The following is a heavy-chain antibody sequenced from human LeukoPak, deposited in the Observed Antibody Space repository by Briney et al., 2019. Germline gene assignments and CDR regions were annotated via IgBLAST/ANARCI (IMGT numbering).Heavy chain of an antibody. CDR3: ARAGRDAYNEDAFDI. V-gene: IGHV5-51*01. Sequence: GESLKISCKGSGYSFSIHWIAWVRQMSGKGLEWMGIIYPGDSDTRYSPSLQGQVTISADKSISTAYLQWCSLKASDTAMYYCARAGRDAYNEDAFDIWGQGTMVTVSS. CDR2: IYPGDSDT. CDR1: GYSFSIHW. J-gene: IGHJ3*02. D-gene: IGHD5-24*01.